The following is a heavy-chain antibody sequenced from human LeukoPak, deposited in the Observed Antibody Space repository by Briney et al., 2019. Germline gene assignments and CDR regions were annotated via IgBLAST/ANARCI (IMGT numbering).Heavy chain of an antibody. D-gene: IGHD5-24*01. Sequence: HPGGSLRLSCAASGFTVKSNYMSWVRQSPGKGLEWVSVIYSGDSTYYAGSVKGRFTISRDNSKNTLYLQMNSLRAEDTAVYYCARDKGDLAGTWGQGTLVTVSS. CDR2: IYSGDST. CDR3: ARDKGDLAGT. V-gene: IGHV3-53*01. CDR1: GFTVKSNY. J-gene: IGHJ5*02.